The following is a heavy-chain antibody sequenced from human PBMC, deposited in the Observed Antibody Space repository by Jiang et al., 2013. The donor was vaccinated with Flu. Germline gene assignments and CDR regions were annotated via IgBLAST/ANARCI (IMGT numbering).Heavy chain of an antibody. CDR2: IYYTGST. CDR1: GGSISSYY. CDR3: ARDVGGYYFDL. D-gene: IGHD4-23*01. J-gene: IGHJ4*02. Sequence: VKPSETLSLTCTVSGGSISSYYWSWIRQPPGKGLEWIGYIYYTGSTTYTPSLKSRVTISIDTSKSQFSLILNSVTAADTAVYYCARDVGGYYFDLWGQGTLVTVSS. V-gene: IGHV4-59*01.